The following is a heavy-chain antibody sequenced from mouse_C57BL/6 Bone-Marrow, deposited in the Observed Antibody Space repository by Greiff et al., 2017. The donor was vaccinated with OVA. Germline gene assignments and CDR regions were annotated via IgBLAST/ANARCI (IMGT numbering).Heavy chain of an antibody. V-gene: IGHV14-2*01. CDR3: APYYYGSSPWFAY. CDR2: IDPEDGDT. CDR1: GFNITDYY. J-gene: IGHJ3*01. D-gene: IGHD1-1*01. Sequence: EVQLQQSGAELVKPGASVKLSCTASGFNITDYYMHWVKQRTEQGLEWIGRIDPEDGDTKYTPKFQGKATITADPSSNTAYLQLSSLTSEDTAVYYCAPYYYGSSPWFAYWGQGTLVTVSA.